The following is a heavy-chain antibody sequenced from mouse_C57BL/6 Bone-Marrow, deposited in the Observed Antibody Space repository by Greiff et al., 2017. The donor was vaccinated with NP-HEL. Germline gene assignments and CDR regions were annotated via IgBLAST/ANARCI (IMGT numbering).Heavy chain of an antibody. CDR2: ISDGGSYT. V-gene: IGHV5-4*01. J-gene: IGHJ2*01. Sequence: EVQLQESGGGLVKPGGSLKLSCAASGFTFSSYAMSWVRQTPEKRLEWVATISDGGSYTYYTDNVKGRFTISRDNAKNNLYLQMSHLKSEDTAMYYCARACPYYFDYWGQGTTLTVSS. CDR1: GFTFSSYA. CDR3: ARACPYYFDY.